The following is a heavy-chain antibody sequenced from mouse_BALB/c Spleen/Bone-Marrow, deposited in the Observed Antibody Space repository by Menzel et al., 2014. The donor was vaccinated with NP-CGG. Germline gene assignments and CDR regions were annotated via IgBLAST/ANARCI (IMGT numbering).Heavy chain of an antibody. CDR3: ARDYYGNIYAMDY. CDR1: GFTFTDYY. CDR2: IRNKSNGYTT. V-gene: IGHV7-3*02. J-gene: IGHJ4*01. Sequence: EVKLVESGGGLVQPGGSLRLSCATSGFTFTDYYMSWVRQPPGKALEWLDSIRNKSNGYTTEYSASVKGRFTISRDNSQSILYLQMNTLRAEDSATYYCARDYYGNIYAMDYWGQGTSVTVSS. D-gene: IGHD1-1*01.